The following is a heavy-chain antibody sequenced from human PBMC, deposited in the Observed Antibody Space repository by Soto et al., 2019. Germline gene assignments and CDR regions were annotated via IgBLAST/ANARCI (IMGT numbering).Heavy chain of an antibody. CDR2: IYHSGT. V-gene: IGHV4-30-2*01. D-gene: IGHD2-15*01. CDR1: GGSISSGGYS. CDR3: TKGGWCSGGTCYTAFDI. Sequence: SETLSFTCAVSGGSISSGGYSWSWIRQPPGKGLEWIGYIYHSGTYYNPSLKSRVTISLDRSKNQFSLKLTSMTAADTAVYYCTKGGWCSGGTCYTAFDIWGQGTMVTVSS. J-gene: IGHJ3*02.